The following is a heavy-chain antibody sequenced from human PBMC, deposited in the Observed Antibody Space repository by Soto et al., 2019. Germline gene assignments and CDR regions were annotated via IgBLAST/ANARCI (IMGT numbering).Heavy chain of an antibody. CDR2: MLGSGGST. V-gene: IGHV3-23*01. Sequence: VQLLETGVGLVQPGGSLSLSCAASGFTFSSYAMTWVRQAPGQGLEGVSSMLGSGGSTFYADSLRGRFTISRDTSENTLYLHMNSLSAEDTAVYYCASRFLSTDSYVSWCQGTLVTVSS. CDR3: ASRFLSTDSYVS. CDR1: GFTFSSYA. D-gene: IGHD3-10*02. J-gene: IGHJ5*02.